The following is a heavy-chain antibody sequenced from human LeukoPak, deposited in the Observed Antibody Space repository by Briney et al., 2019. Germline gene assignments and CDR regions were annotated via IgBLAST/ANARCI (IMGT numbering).Heavy chain of an antibody. Sequence: SETLSLTCTVSGGSISSYYWSWIRQPPGKGVEWIGYIYYSGSTNYNPSLKSRVTISVDTSKNQFSLKLSSVTAADTAVYYCARNRRSRPGDYWGQGTLVTVSS. CDR3: ARNRRSRPGDY. V-gene: IGHV4-59*08. CDR2: IYYSGST. D-gene: IGHD2-15*01. CDR1: GGSISSYY. J-gene: IGHJ4*02.